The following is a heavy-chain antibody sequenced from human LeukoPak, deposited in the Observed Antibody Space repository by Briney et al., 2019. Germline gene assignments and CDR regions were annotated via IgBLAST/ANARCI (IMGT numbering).Heavy chain of an antibody. CDR1: GYSFTSYW. CDR2: IYPGDSDT. D-gene: IGHD3-10*01. J-gene: IGHJ4*02. Sequence: GESLKISCEGSGYSFTSYWIGGVRQMPGKGLEWMGIIYPGDSDTRYSPSFQGQVTISADKSISTAYLQWSSLKASDTAMYYCARLKKPDGSGSYSQYWGQGTLVTVSS. CDR3: ARLKKPDGSGSYSQY. V-gene: IGHV5-51*01.